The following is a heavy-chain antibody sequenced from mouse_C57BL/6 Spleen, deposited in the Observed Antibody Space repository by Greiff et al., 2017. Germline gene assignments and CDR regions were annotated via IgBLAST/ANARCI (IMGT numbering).Heavy chain of an antibody. Sequence: EVQRVESGGGLVKPGGSLKLSCAASGFTFSSYTMSWVRQTPVKRLEWVATISGGGGNTYYPDSVKGRFTISRDNAKNTLYLQMSSLRSEDTAFYYCARMVTYGEVAYWGQGTTLTVSS. CDR3: ARMVTYGEVAY. V-gene: IGHV5-9*01. J-gene: IGHJ2*01. CDR2: ISGGGGNT. CDR1: GFTFSSYT. D-gene: IGHD2-2*01.